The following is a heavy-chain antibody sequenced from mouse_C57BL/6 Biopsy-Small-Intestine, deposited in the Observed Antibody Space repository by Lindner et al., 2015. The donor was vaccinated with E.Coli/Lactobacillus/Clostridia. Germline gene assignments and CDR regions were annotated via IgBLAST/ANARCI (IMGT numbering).Heavy chain of an antibody. CDR3: ARYTNWDEAMDY. CDR1: GYTFTGYW. Sequence: VQLQESGAELMKPGASVKLSCKATGYTFTGYWTEWVKQRPGHGLEWIGEILPGSENTNYNEKFKGKATFTADTSSNTAYMQLSSLTIEDSAIYFCARYTNWDEAMDYWGQGTSVTVSS. D-gene: IGHD4-1*02. J-gene: IGHJ4*01. CDR2: ILPGSENT. V-gene: IGHV1-9*01.